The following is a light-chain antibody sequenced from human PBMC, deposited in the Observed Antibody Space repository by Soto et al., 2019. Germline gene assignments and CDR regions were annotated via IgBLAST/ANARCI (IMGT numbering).Light chain of an antibody. CDR3: QHMRT. J-gene: IGKJ1*01. CDR1: QNINNW. V-gene: IGKV1-5*01. Sequence: DIQMTQSPSTLSASIGDRVTITCRASQNINNWIAWYQQKPGKAPKFLIYDASTLESGVPSRFSGSGFETEFSLTISSLQPDDFGSYYCQHMRTFGQGTKVEMK. CDR2: DAS.